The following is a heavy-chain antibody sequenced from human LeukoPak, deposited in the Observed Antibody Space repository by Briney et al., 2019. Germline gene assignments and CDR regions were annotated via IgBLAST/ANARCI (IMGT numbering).Heavy chain of an antibody. V-gene: IGHV3-21*01. CDR3: AKLRMVVVPAAIADAFDI. Sequence: AGGSLRLSCAASGFSFSSYSMNWVRQGPGKGLQWVSWITSGSNKIEYADSVKGRFTISRDNSKNTLYLQMNSLRAEDTAVYYCAKLRMVVVPAAIADAFDIWGQGTMVTVSS. D-gene: IGHD2-2*02. CDR2: ITSGSNKI. J-gene: IGHJ3*02. CDR1: GFSFSSYS.